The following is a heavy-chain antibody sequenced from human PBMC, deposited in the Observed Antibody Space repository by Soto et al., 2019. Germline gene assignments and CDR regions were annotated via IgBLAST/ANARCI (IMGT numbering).Heavy chain of an antibody. V-gene: IGHV3-48*01. CDR3: ARATGLLIAVEGFDAFDI. Sequence: HPGGSLRLSCAASRITLSNYYMNWIRQAPAKGLEWVSGISTSGGSTYYADSVKGRFTISRENAKNSLYLQMNSLRAGATAAYYCARATGLLIAVEGFDAFDIWGQGTMVTV. CDR1: RITLSNYY. CDR2: ISTSGGST. D-gene: IGHD6-19*01. J-gene: IGHJ3*02.